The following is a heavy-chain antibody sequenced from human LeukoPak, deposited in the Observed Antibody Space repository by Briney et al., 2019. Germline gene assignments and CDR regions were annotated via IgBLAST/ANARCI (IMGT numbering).Heavy chain of an antibody. CDR3: ASHSSSWYSGAFDI. CDR2: IYYTGST. D-gene: IGHD6-13*01. Sequence: SETLSLTCTVSGGSISSNYWSWIRQPPGKGLEWVGYIYYTGSTNYNPSLKSRVTISLDTSKKQFSLKLSSVTAADTAVYYCASHSSSWYSGAFDIWGQGTMVTVSS. J-gene: IGHJ3*02. V-gene: IGHV4-59*01. CDR1: GGSISSNY.